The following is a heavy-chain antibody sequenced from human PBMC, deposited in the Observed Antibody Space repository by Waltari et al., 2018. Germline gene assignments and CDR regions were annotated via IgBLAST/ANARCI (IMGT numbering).Heavy chain of an antibody. J-gene: IGHJ6*03. V-gene: IGHV4-4*07. CDR2: IYPGATP. CDR1: GGSLISYY. CDR3: ARIYGSGTFIYMDV. D-gene: IGHD3-10*01. Sequence: QVQLQESGPGLVKPSETLSLTCTVSGGSLISYYWSWIRQPAGKGLEWIGRIYPGATPYYNPSLQTRIMMSVDTSQNQFSLKLSSVTAADTAVYYWARIYGSGTFIYMDVWGKGTTVTVSS.